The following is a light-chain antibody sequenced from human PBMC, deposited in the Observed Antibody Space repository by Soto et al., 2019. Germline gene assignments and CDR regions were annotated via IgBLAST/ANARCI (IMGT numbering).Light chain of an antibody. Sequence: QSALTQPPSSSGSPGQSVAISCTGTSSDVGGYNYVSWYQQHPGKAPKLMIYEVSKRPSGVPDRFSGSKSDNTASLTVSGPQAEHEADYYCNSYVGGNTLTFGGGTKLT. J-gene: IGLJ2*01. CDR1: SSDVGGYNY. CDR2: EVS. V-gene: IGLV2-8*01. CDR3: NSYVGGNTLT.